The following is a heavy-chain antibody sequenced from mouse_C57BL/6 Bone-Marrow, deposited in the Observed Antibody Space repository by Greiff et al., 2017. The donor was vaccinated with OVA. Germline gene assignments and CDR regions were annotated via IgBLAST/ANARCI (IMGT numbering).Heavy chain of an antibody. J-gene: IGHJ2*01. CDR2: ISDGGSYT. CDR3: AREGY. CDR1: GFTFSSYA. V-gene: IGHV5-4*01. Sequence: VKVEESGGGLVKPGGSLKLSCAASGFTFSSYAMSWVRQTPEKRLEWVATISDGGSYTYYPDNVKGRFTISRDNAKNNLYLQMSHLKSEDTAMYYCAREGYWGQGTTLTVSS.